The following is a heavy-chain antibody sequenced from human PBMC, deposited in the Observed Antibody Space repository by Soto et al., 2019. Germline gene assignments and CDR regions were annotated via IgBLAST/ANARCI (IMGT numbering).Heavy chain of an antibody. CDR3: ARAPSNYLPYSYYMDV. J-gene: IGHJ6*03. CDR2: IWYDGSNK. D-gene: IGHD4-4*01. V-gene: IGHV3-33*01. Sequence: PGGSLRLSCAASGFTFSSYGMHWVRQAPGKGLEWVAVIWYDGSNKYYADSVKGRFTISRDNSKNTLYLQMNSLRAEDTAVYYCARAPSNYLPYSYYMDVWGKGTTVTVSS. CDR1: GFTFSSYG.